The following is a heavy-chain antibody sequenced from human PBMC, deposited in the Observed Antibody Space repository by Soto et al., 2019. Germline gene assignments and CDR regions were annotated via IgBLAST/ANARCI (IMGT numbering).Heavy chain of an antibody. D-gene: IGHD3-3*01. V-gene: IGHV1-46*01. J-gene: IGHJ5*02. CDR3: ARTHRDYDFWSGYSDLNWFDP. CDR1: GYTFTSYY. Sequence: ASVKVSCKASGYTFTSYYIHWVRQAPGQGLEGMGIINPSGGSTSYARKFQGRVTMTRDTSTSTVYMELSSLRSEDKAVYYCARTHRDYDFWSGYSDLNWFDPWGQGTLVTVSS. CDR2: INPSGGST.